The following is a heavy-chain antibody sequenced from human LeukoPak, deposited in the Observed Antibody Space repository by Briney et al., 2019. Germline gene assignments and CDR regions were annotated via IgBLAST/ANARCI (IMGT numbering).Heavy chain of an antibody. CDR2: IYTSGST. Sequence: SETLSLTCTVSGGSISSSYWSWIRQPAGKGVEWIWRIYTSGSTNYNASLKSRVTISVVKSENQFSLKLSSVTAADTAVYYCARDRGSSGYYGGWFDPWGQGTLVTVSS. CDR1: GGSISSSY. CDR3: ARDRGSSGYYGGWFDP. D-gene: IGHD3-22*01. J-gene: IGHJ5*02. V-gene: IGHV4-4*07.